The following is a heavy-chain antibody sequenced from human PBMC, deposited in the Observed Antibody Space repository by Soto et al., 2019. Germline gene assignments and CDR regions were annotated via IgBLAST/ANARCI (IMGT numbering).Heavy chain of an antibody. Sequence: SETLSVTCTFSGGSISIDNYYCSWIRQHPGRGLEWIGYIYYSGSTYYNPALKSRVTISVDTSKNQFSLRVSCMSAADTAVYYCARDNEYYGLDVWGQGTTVTVPS. D-gene: IGHD1-1*01. CDR2: IYYSGST. CDR1: GGSISIDNYY. V-gene: IGHV4-31*03. J-gene: IGHJ6*02. CDR3: ARDNEYYGLDV.